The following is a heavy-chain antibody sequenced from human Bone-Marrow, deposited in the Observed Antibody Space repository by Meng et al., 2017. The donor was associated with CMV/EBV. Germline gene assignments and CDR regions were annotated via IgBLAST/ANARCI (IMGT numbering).Heavy chain of an antibody. CDR1: GYTFTSYD. V-gene: IGHV1-8*03. Sequence: ASVKVSCKASGYTFTSYDINWVRQATGQGLEWMGWMNPNSGNTGYAQKFQGRVTITRNTSISTAYMELSSLRSEDTAVYYCARGPKYYDFWSGYPIYYYYGMDVWGQGTTVTGSS. CDR3: ARGPKYYDFWSGYPIYYYYGMDV. D-gene: IGHD3-3*01. CDR2: MNPNSGNT. J-gene: IGHJ6*01.